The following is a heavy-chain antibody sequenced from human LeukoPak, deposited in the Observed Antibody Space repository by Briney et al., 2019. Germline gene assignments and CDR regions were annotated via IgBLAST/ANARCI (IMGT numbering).Heavy chain of an antibody. CDR1: GFTFSSYW. CDR3: ARGHGGGDYVWGSYRYDY. J-gene: IGHJ4*02. D-gene: IGHD3-16*02. V-gene: IGHV3-74*01. CDR2: LNSDGSST. Sequence: GGSLRLSCAASGFTFSSYWMHWVRQAPGKGLVWVSRLNSDGSSTSYADSVKGRFTISRDNAKNTLSMQMNSLRAEDTAVYYCARGHGGGDYVWGSYRYDYWGQGTLVTVSS.